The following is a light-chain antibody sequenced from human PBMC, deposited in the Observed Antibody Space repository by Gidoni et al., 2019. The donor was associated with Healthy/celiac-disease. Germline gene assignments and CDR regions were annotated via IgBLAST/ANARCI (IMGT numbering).Light chain of an antibody. J-gene: IGKJ4*01. Sequence: DIQMTQSPYSLSASVGDRVTITCRASQSISSYLNCYQQKPGKAPKLLIYAASSLQSGVPPRVSGSGSGTDFTLTISSLQPEDFATYYCQQSYSTPLTFGGGTKVEIK. V-gene: IGKV1-39*01. CDR1: QSISSY. CDR2: AAS. CDR3: QQSYSTPLT.